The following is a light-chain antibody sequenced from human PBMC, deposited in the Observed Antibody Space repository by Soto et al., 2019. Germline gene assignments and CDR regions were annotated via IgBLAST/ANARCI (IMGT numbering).Light chain of an antibody. V-gene: IGKV1-9*01. Sequence: IPLTQFPSSLSASVGDRVTITCRASQGVNSHLAWHQQKPGKAPKLLIYEVSTLQSGVPSRFSGSGSGTDFTLTISSLQPEDFATYYCQHLNGYPITFGQGTRLEIK. CDR2: EVS. CDR1: QGVNSH. J-gene: IGKJ5*01. CDR3: QHLNGYPIT.